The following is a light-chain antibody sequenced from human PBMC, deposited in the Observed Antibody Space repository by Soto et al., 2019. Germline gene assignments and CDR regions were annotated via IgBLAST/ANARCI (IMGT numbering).Light chain of an antibody. CDR3: QQYAVSPIT. CDR1: QSVNSD. J-gene: IGKJ5*01. Sequence: EVVLTQSPGTLSLSPGERATLSCRASQSVNSDLAWDHQKPGQAPRLLISDASNSATGIPDRFSGTGSGTDFTLTISRLEPGDFAVYYCQQYAVSPITFGQGTRLDIK. CDR2: DAS. V-gene: IGKV3-20*01.